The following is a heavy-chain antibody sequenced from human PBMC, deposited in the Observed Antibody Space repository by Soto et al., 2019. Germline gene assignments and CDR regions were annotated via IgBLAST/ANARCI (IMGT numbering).Heavy chain of an antibody. V-gene: IGHV4-39*01. J-gene: IGHJ5*02. CDR2: MSYTGST. CDR1: GGSISRSPYY. Sequence: HLQLQESGPGLVKPSETLSLTCNVSGGSISRSPYYWAWIRQPPGKGLEWIGSMSYTGSTYYNPSLKSRVTISIDTPKNQLSLKLTSVTVVDAAVYYCSRRAPEGFDPWGQGTLVTVSP. CDR3: SRRAPEGFDP.